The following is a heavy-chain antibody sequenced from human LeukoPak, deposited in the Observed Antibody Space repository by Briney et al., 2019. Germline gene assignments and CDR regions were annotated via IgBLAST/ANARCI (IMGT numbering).Heavy chain of an antibody. V-gene: IGHV3-30-3*01. CDR1: GFTFSSYA. CDR2: ISYDGSNE. CDR3: ARARGVRGVIDY. Sequence: GGSLRLSCAASGFTFSSYAMHWVRQAPGKGLEWVAVISYDGSNEYYADSVKGRFTISRDNSKNTLYLQMNSLRAEDTAVYYCARARGVRGVIDYWGQGTLVTVSS. J-gene: IGHJ4*02. D-gene: IGHD3-10*01.